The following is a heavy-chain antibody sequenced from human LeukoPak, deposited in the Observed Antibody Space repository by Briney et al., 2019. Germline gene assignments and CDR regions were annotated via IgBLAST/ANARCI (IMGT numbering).Heavy chain of an antibody. D-gene: IGHD5-24*01. CDR2: ISYDGSNK. CDR1: GFTFSSYA. V-gene: IGHV3-30*04. Sequence: GGSLRLSCAASGFTFSSYAMHWVRQAPGRGLEWVAVISYDGSNKYYADSVKGRFTISRDNSKNTLYLQMNSLRAEDTAVYYCARESLRDHPGLEYWGQGTLVTVSS. CDR3: ARESLRDHPGLEY. J-gene: IGHJ4*02.